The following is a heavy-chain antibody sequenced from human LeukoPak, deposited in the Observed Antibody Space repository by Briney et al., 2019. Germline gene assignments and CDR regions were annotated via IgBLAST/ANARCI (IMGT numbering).Heavy chain of an antibody. CDR1: GFTFSSYA. Sequence: PGGSLRLSCAASGFTFSSYAMHWVRQAPGKGLKWVAVISFDGSNKYYADSVKGRFTISRDNSKNTLYLQMNSLRAEDTAVYYCARVGIAAAGTWYYFDYWGQGILVTVSS. J-gene: IGHJ4*02. V-gene: IGHV3-30*01. D-gene: IGHD6-13*01. CDR2: ISFDGSNK. CDR3: ARVGIAAAGTWYYFDY.